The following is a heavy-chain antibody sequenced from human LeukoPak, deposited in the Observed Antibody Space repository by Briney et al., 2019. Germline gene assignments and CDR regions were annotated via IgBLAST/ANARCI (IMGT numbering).Heavy chain of an antibody. J-gene: IGHJ4*02. CDR3: ARDVEYSSSSYYFDY. D-gene: IGHD6-6*01. Sequence: ASVKVSCKASGYTFTSYYMHWVRQAPGQGLGWMGIINPSGGSTSYAQKFQGRVTMTRDMSTSTVYMELSSLRSEDTAVYYCARDVEYSSSSYYFDYWGQGTLVTVSS. CDR2: INPSGGST. CDR1: GYTFTSYY. V-gene: IGHV1-46*01.